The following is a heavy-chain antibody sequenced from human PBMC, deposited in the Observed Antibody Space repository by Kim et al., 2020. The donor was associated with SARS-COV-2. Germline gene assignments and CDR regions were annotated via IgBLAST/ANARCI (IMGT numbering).Heavy chain of an antibody. Sequence: SETLSLTCAVYGGSFSGYYWSWIRQPPGKGLEWIGEINHSGSTNYNPSLKSRVTISVDTSKNQFSLKLSSVTAADTAVYYCARENAFKGGYKGAFDIWGQGTMVTVSS. CDR3: ARENAFKGGYKGAFDI. J-gene: IGHJ3*02. D-gene: IGHD3-22*01. CDR1: GGSFSGYY. CDR2: INHSGST. V-gene: IGHV4-34*01.